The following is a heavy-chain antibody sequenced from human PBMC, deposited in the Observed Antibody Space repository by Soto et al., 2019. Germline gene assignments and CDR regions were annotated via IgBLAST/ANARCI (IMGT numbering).Heavy chain of an antibody. CDR1: GYTLTELS. J-gene: IGHJ6*02. D-gene: IGHD6-13*01. CDR2: FDPEDGET. Sequence: GASVKVSCKVSGYTLTELSMHCVRQAPGKSLEWMGGFDPEDGETIYAQKFQGRVTMTEDTSTDTAYMELSSLRSEDTAVYYCATKGRWYVGYYYYGMDVWGQGTTVTVSS. V-gene: IGHV1-24*01. CDR3: ATKGRWYVGYYYYGMDV.